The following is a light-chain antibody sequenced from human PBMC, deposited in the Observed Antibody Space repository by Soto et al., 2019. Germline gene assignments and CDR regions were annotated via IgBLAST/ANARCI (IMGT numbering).Light chain of an antibody. J-gene: IGLJ3*02. V-gene: IGLV4-69*01. CDR3: QTWGTGIRV. CDR1: SGHSSYA. Sequence: QAVVTQSPSASASLGASVKLTCTLSSGHSSYAIAWHQQQPEKGPRYLMKLKSDGSHSKGDGIPDRFSGSSSGAERYLTISSLQSEDEADYYCQTWGTGIRVFCGGTKHTVL. CDR2: LKSDGSH.